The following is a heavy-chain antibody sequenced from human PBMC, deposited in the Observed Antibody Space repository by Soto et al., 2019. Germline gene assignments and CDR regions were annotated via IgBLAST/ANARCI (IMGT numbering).Heavy chain of an antibody. CDR1: GGSISSSSYS. CDR3: GRQPGHCGSTTCFGYYSVDV. V-gene: IGHV4-39*01. Sequence: QLQLQESGPRLVKPSETLSLTCSVSGGSISSSSYSWGWIRQPPGKGLEWIGTIYYSGSTHYNPSLEGRVDISEDTPNNQLSLRLSSVTAADTAVYYCGRQPGHCGSTTCFGYYSVDVWGQGTTVTVS. D-gene: IGHD2-2*01. J-gene: IGHJ6*02. CDR2: IYYSGST.